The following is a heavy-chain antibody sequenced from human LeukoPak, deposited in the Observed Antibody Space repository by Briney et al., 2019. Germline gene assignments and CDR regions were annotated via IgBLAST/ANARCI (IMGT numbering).Heavy chain of an antibody. J-gene: IGHJ4*02. CDR2: VHLSGAT. V-gene: IGHV4-4*02. CDR1: GGSIMTTNW. D-gene: IGHD3-3*01. Sequence: SETLSLTCAVSGGSIMTTNWWSWVRQPPGKGLEWIGEVHLSGATNYNPSLESRVSMSIDTSKNQMSLKLSSVTAADTAVYYCARGRVLRSYLTWRGDFFDYWGQGTLVTVSS. CDR3: ARGRVLRSYLTWRGDFFDY.